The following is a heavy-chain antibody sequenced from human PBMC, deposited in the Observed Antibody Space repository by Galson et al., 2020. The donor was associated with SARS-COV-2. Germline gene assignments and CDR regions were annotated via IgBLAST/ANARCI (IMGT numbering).Heavy chain of an antibody. V-gene: IGHV3-21*01. CDR1: GFPFSTYS. CDR3: ARDEGIRGYNYGRLYYGMDV. D-gene: IGHD5-18*01. CDR2: ISTSSSYT. J-gene: IGHJ6*02. Sequence: GESLKISCAASGFPFSTYSMNWVRLAPGQGLEWVSSISTSSSYTYYVDSVKGRFSISRDNPRNSLYLQMNSLRAEDTAVYYCARDEGIRGYNYGRLYYGMDVCGQGTTVTVSS.